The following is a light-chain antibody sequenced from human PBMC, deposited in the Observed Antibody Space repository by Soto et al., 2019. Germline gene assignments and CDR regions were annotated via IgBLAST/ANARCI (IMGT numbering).Light chain of an antibody. V-gene: IGKV2-28*01. Sequence: DIVMTQSPLSLPVIPGEPASISCRSSQSLLHSDGYNYLDWYLLKPGQSPQLLISLGSIRASGVPDRLSGSGSGTDFTLKISRVEAEDVGVYYCMKGLQTPDTFGQGTKLEIK. CDR2: LGS. CDR3: MKGLQTPDT. CDR1: QSLLHSDGYNY. J-gene: IGKJ2*01.